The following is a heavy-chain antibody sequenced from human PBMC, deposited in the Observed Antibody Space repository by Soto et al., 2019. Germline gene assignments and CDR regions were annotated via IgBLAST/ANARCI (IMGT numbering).Heavy chain of an antibody. V-gene: IGHV2-70*04. CDR1: GFSLSTSGMR. Sequence: SGPTLVNPTQTLTLTCTLSGFSLSTSGMRVSWIRQPPGKALEWLARIDWDDDKFYSTSLKTRLTISKDTSKNQVVLTMTNMDPVDTATYYCAGTTHYYYYYGMDVWGQGTTVTVSS. J-gene: IGHJ6*02. D-gene: IGHD4-17*01. CDR2: IDWDDDK. CDR3: AGTTHYYYYYGMDV.